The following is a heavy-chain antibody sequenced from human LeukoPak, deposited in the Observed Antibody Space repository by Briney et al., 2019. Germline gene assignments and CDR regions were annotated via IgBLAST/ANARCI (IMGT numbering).Heavy chain of an antibody. J-gene: IGHJ4*02. Sequence: GGSLRLSCAASGFTFSSYWMHWVRQAPGKGLEWVSYISSSGSTIYYADSVKGRFTISRDNAKNSLYLQMNSLRAEDTAVYYCARGFASDYGDSCFDYWGQGTLVTVSS. D-gene: IGHD4-17*01. V-gene: IGHV3-48*04. CDR3: ARGFASDYGDSCFDY. CDR1: GFTFSSYW. CDR2: ISSSGSTI.